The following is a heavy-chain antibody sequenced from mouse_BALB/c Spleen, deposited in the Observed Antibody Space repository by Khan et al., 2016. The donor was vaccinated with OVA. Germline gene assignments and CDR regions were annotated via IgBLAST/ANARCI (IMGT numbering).Heavy chain of an antibody. CDR2: ISYSGST. Sequence: EVQLQESGPGLVKPSQSLSLTCTVTGYSITSGYGWNWIRQYPGNKLEWMGYISYSGSTNYNPSPKSRISITRDTSKNQFFLQLNSVTTEDTATYYCARTARIKYWGQGTTLTVSS. V-gene: IGHV3-2*02. CDR1: GYSITSGYG. D-gene: IGHD1-2*01. J-gene: IGHJ2*01. CDR3: ARTARIKY.